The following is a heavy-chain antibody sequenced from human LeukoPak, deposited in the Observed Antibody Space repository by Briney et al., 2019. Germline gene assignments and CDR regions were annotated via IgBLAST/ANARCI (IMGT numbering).Heavy chain of an antibody. CDR1: GDSVSSKSAA. J-gene: IGHJ4*02. Sequence: SQTLSLTCAISGDSVSSKSAAWNWIRQSPSRGLEWLGRTYYRSRWYNDYAVSVKSRLTINPDTSKNQLSLQLNSVTPEDTAVYYCARGPRIASAAYFDYWGQGTLVTVSS. D-gene: IGHD6-13*01. CDR3: ARGPRIASAAYFDY. V-gene: IGHV6-1*01. CDR2: TYYRSRWYN.